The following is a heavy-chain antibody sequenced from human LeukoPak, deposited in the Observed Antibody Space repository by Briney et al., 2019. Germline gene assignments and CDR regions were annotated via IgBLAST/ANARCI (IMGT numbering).Heavy chain of an antibody. CDR3: ARDGDYYDSRGDAFDI. J-gene: IGHJ3*02. CDR1: GFIFSSYG. V-gene: IGHV3-30*03. CDR2: ISYVGSDK. Sequence: GGSLRLSCAASGFIFSSYGMHWVRQAPGKGLEWVAVISYVGSDKYYTDSVRGRFTISRDNSKTTLYLQMNSLRTEDTAVYYCARDGDYYDSRGDAFDIWGQGAMVTVAS. D-gene: IGHD3-22*01.